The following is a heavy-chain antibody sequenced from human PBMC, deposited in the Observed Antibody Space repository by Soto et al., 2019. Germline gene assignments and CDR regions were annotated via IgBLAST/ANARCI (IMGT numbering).Heavy chain of an antibody. CDR1: GFTVSRNY. CDR2: IYSGGST. J-gene: IGHJ6*02. D-gene: IGHD2-2*01. Sequence: EVQLVESGGGLVQPGGSLRLSCAASGFTVSRNYMSWVRQAPGKGLEWVSVIYSGGSTYYADSVKGRFTISRDNSKNTLYLQMNSLRAEDTAVYYCARDRVVVVPAAIDSYYYGMDVWGQGTTVTVSS. V-gene: IGHV3-66*01. CDR3: ARDRVVVVPAAIDSYYYGMDV.